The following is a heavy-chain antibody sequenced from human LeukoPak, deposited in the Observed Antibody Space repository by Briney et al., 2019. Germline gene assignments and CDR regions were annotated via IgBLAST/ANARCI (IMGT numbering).Heavy chain of an antibody. CDR3: ARVFDSGSQAYFYYMDV. J-gene: IGHJ6*03. Sequence: SETLSLTCTVSGGSISSYYWSWIRQPPGKGLEWIGYIYYSGSTNYNPSLKSRITMSVDTSKNQFSLKVSSVTAADTAVYYCARVFDSGSQAYFYYMDVWGKGTTVTISS. CDR2: IYYSGST. D-gene: IGHD3-10*01. CDR1: GGSISSYY. V-gene: IGHV4-59*01.